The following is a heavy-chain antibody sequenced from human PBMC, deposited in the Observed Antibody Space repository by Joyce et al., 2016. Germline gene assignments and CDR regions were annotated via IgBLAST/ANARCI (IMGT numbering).Heavy chain of an antibody. D-gene: IGHD3-16*01. V-gene: IGHV4-34*01. CDR2: INQSGST. CDR3: ARGGSVHNRYAL. Sequence: QVQLQQRGAGLLKPSETLCFTCDVYGGSFSGYYWGWIRQSPGKGLEWIVEINQSGSTNYNPSLKRRVTISVDTSKNQFSLKLSSVTAADTAVYSCARGGSVHNRYALWGQGTLVTVSS. CDR1: GGSFSGYY. J-gene: IGHJ4*02.